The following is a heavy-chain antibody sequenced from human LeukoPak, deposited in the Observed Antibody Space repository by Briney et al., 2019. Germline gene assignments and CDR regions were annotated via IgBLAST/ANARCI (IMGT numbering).Heavy chain of an antibody. CDR2: IKPDGTAK. CDR1: GFIFSHYW. V-gene: IGHV3-7*01. J-gene: IGHJ3*02. D-gene: IGHD2-15*01. CDR3: AREDMWAFDM. Sequence: GGSLRLSCAASGFIFSHYWMSWVRQAPGKGLEWVANIKPDGTAKYYVDSVKGRFTISRDNAKNSLYLLMDSLRAEDTAVYYCAREDMWAFDMWGQGTMVTVSS.